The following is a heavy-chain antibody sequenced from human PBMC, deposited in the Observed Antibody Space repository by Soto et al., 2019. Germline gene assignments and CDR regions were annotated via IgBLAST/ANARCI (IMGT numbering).Heavy chain of an antibody. V-gene: IGHV1-3*01. D-gene: IGHD3-10*01. Sequence: ASVKVSCKASGYTFTTYALHWVRQAPGQRLEWMGWIHPRNGNTKYSQKFQGGGTISSDTSASTAYMELSSLRSEDTAIYFCARNDYFGLGSPYFDYWGQGTLVTVSS. CDR2: IHPRNGNT. CDR3: ARNDYFGLGSPYFDY. CDR1: GYTFTTYA. J-gene: IGHJ4*02.